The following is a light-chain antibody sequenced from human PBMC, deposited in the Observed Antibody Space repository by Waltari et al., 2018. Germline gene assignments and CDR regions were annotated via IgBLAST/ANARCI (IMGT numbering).Light chain of an antibody. V-gene: IGLV2-11*01. CDR3: CSYAGVHTFWL. Sequence: QSALTQPPSVSGSPEQSVTIPCTGSTSDVGGYNSLTLCQQPPDKAPKLNIFDVNQRPSGVPDRFSGSKSGNTASLTISGLRPEDEADYHCCSYAGVHTFWLFGGGTKLTVL. CDR1: TSDVGGYNS. CDR2: DVN. J-gene: IGLJ3*02.